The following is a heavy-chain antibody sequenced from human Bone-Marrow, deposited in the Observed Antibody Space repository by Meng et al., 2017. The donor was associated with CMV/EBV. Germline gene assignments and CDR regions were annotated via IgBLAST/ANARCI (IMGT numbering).Heavy chain of an antibody. Sequence: SETLSLTCTVSGGSISSYYWSWIRQPPGKGLEWIGYIYYSGSTNYNPSLKSRVTISVDTSKNQFSLKLSSVTAADTAVYYCARGITIFGVVRGYGMDVWGQGTTVTVSS. CDR2: IYYSGST. V-gene: IGHV4-59*01. CDR1: GGSISSYY. J-gene: IGHJ6*02. CDR3: ARGITIFGVVRGYGMDV. D-gene: IGHD3-3*01.